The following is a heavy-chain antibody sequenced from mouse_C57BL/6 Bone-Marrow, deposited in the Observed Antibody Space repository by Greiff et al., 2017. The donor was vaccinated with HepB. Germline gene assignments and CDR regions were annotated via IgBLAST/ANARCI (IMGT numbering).Heavy chain of an antibody. CDR1: GYTFTDYY. V-gene: IGHV1-26*01. CDR2: INPNNGGT. Sequence: VQLQQSGPELVKPGASVKISCKASGYTFTDYYMNWVKQSHGKSLEWIGDINPNNGGTSYNQKFKGKATLTVDKSSSTAYMELRSLTSEDSAVYYCARWLCMDYWGQGTSVTVSS. CDR3: ARWLCMDY. D-gene: IGHD2-2*01. J-gene: IGHJ4*01.